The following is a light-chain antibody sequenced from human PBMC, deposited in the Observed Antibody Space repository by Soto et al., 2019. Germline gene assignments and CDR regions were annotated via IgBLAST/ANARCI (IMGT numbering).Light chain of an antibody. CDR1: QSISDW. CDR3: QHYNAFTWP. V-gene: IGKV1-5*01. Sequence: DIQMTQSPSTLSASVGDRVTITCRASQSISDWLAWYQQKPGKVPQLLIYGASRLESGVPSRFSGRGSGTEFTLTIGGLQPDDFETYDCQHYNAFTWPFGQGTKVDIK. J-gene: IGKJ1*01. CDR2: GAS.